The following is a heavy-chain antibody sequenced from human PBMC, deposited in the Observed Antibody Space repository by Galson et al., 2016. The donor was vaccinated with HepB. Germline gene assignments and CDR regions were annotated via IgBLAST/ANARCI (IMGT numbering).Heavy chain of an antibody. CDR3: ARVEVAATNWFDS. CDR1: GGSFNDHY. J-gene: IGHJ5*01. CDR2: INYAGFT. D-gene: IGHD2-15*01. V-gene: IGHV4-34*01. Sequence: SETLSLTCGVYGGSFNDHYWSWICQPPGKGLEWIGEINYAGFTKHNPSLKSRVTISVDTSKNQFSLKLNSTSAADTAVYFCARVEVAATNWFDSWGQGTLVTVSS.